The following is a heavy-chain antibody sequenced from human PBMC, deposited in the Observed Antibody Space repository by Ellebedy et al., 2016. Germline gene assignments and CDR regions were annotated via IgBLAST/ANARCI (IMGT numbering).Heavy chain of an antibody. J-gene: IGHJ5*02. CDR1: GGSFSGYY. V-gene: IGHV4-34*01. Sequence: SETLSLXCAVYGGSFSGYYWSWIRQPPGKGLEWIGEINHSGSTNYNPSLKSRVTISVDTSKNQFSLKLSSVTAADTAVYYCARGNEDIVVVPAPGGFFRWFDPWGQGTLVTVSS. CDR2: INHSGST. CDR3: ARGNEDIVVVPAPGGFFRWFDP. D-gene: IGHD2-2*01.